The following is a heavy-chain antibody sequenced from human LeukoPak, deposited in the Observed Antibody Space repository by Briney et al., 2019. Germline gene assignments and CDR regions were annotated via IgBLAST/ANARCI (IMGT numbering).Heavy chain of an antibody. CDR1: GFTFSSYS. Sequence: GGSLRLSCAASGFTFSSYSMNWVRQAPGKGLEWVSSISSSSSYIYYADSVKGRFTISRDNAKNSLYLQMNSLRADDTAVYYCAKRFYYDSGSPFDYWGLGTLVTVSS. V-gene: IGHV3-21*04. J-gene: IGHJ4*02. CDR3: AKRFYYDSGSPFDY. CDR2: ISSSSSYI. D-gene: IGHD3-10*01.